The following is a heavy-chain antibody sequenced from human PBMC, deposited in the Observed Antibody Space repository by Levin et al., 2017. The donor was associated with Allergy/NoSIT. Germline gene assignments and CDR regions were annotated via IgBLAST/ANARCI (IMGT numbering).Heavy chain of an antibody. D-gene: IGHD3-10*01. J-gene: IGHJ5*02. CDR3: ARSNRLAFGESPTNWFDP. CDR1: GGSISSPIHY. Sequence: SETLSLTCTVSGGSISSPIHYWGWIRQPPGRGLEWIGSVYYSGSTSYHPSLKSRVTISVDTSKNQFSLTLSSVTAPDTAVYYCARSNRLAFGESPTNWFDPWGQGTLVTVSS. CDR2: VYYSGST. V-gene: IGHV4-39*07.